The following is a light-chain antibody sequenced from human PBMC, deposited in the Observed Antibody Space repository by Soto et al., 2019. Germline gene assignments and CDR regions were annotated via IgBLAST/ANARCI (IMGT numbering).Light chain of an antibody. J-gene: IGKJ5*01. V-gene: IGKV3-15*01. CDR1: QSVSSN. CDR3: QKYNNWPPIT. CDR2: GAS. Sequence: DIVMTQSPATLSVSLRERATLSCRASQSVSSNLAWYQQKLGQAPRLLIYGASTRATGIPARFSGSGSGTEFTLTISSLQSEDLAVYYCQKYNNWPPITFGKGKRLEIK.